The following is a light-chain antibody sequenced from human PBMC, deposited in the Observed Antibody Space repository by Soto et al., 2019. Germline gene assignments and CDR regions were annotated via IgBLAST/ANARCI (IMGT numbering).Light chain of an antibody. CDR3: QNYDSSRYT. CDR1: QSVSGNF. J-gene: IGKJ2*01. CDR2: GTS. V-gene: IGKV3-20*01. Sequence: EIVLTQSPCTLSLSPGESATLSCRASQSVSGNFLAWYQQKPGHAPRLLIYGTSNMAKATPDRFSGSVSGTEFILTITSLQPEDFAVYYCQNYDSSRYTFGQGTKLDIK.